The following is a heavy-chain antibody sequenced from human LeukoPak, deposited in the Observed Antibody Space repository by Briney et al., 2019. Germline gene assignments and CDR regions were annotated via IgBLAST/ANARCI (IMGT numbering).Heavy chain of an antibody. CDR1: GFTFSGYG. CDR3: ARGGSGYSSSSPDDY. Sequence: GGSLRLSCAASGFTFSGYGMHWVRQAPGKGLEWVAIIWYDGTNKYYADSVRGRFTISRDNSKNTLYLQMNSLRAEDTAVYYCARGGSGYSSSSPDDYWGQGTLVTVSS. CDR2: IWYDGTNK. V-gene: IGHV3-33*01. D-gene: IGHD6-6*01. J-gene: IGHJ4*02.